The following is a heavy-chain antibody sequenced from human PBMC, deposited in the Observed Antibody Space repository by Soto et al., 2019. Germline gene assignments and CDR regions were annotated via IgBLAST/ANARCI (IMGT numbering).Heavy chain of an antibody. Sequence: QVQLQESGPGLVKPSQTLSLTCTVSGGSISSGGYYWSWIRQHPGKGLEWIGYIYYSGSTYYNPCPXSXXTISVDTSKNQFALKLSSVTAADTAAYYCARSVTPWGQGTLVTVSS. J-gene: IGHJ5*02. CDR1: GGSISSGGYY. CDR3: ARSVTP. CDR2: IYYSGST. D-gene: IGHD3-10*01. V-gene: IGHV4-31*03.